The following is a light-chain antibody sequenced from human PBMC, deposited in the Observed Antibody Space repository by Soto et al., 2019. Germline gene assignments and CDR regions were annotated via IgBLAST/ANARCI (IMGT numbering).Light chain of an antibody. CDR1: QSISSW. J-gene: IGKJ1*01. Sequence: DIQMTQSPSTLSASVGDRVTITCRASQSISSWLAWYQQKPGKAPKLLIYDASSLESGVPSRFSGSGSGTEFTLTISSLQPDDFATYYCQQYNSYSPWPFGHGTKV. CDR3: QQYNSYSPWP. V-gene: IGKV1-5*01. CDR2: DAS.